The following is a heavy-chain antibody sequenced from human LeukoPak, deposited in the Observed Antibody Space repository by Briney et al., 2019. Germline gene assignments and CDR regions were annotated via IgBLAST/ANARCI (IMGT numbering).Heavy chain of an antibody. D-gene: IGHD2-2*02. Sequence: GGSLRLSCAASGFTFDDYAMHWVRQAPGKGLEWVSGISWNSGSIGYADSVKGRFTISRDNAKNSLYLQMNSLRAEDTALYYCAKQLAVVEPAAITTGYYGMDVWGQGTTVTVSS. CDR2: ISWNSGSI. CDR3: AKQLAVVEPAAITTGYYGMDV. J-gene: IGHJ6*02. CDR1: GFTFDDYA. V-gene: IGHV3-9*01.